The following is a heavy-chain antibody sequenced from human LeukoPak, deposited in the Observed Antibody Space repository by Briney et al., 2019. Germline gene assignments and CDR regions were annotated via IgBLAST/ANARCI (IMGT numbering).Heavy chain of an antibody. CDR3: ARNYYDGSGYYF. D-gene: IGHD3-22*01. CDR2: LYYSGST. J-gene: IGHJ4*02. V-gene: IGHV4-39*01. Sequence: SETLSLTCTVSGGSISSSSYYWVWIRQPPGKGLEWIGSLYYSGSTHYKPSLKSRVAIFVDTSKNQFSLRLSSVTAADAAVYYCARNYYDGSGYYFWDQGTQVTVSS. CDR1: GGSISSSSYY.